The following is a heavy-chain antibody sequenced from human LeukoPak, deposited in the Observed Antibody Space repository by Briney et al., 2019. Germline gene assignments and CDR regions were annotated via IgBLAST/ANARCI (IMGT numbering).Heavy chain of an antibody. Sequence: VASVKVSFKASGYTFTSYDINWARQATGQGLEWMGWMNPNSGNTGYAQKFQGRVTMTRNTSISTAYMELSSLRPEDTAVYYCAGGVYDSSVSDAFDIWGQGTMVTVSS. D-gene: IGHD3-22*01. V-gene: IGHV1-8*01. CDR2: MNPNSGNT. CDR1: GYTFTSYD. J-gene: IGHJ3*02. CDR3: AGGVYDSSVSDAFDI.